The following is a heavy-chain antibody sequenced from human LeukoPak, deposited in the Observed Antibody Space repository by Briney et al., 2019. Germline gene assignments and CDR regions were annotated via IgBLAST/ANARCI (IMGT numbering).Heavy chain of an antibody. D-gene: IGHD3-22*01. CDR3: ASITYSYDSSGPNWFDP. J-gene: IGHJ5*02. CDR1: GASFSDYY. CDR2: INHLAYI. V-gene: IGHV4-34*01. Sequence: PSETLTLTCAVSGASFSDYYWSWIRQPPGRGLEWIGEINHLAYINHNPSLKSRVAISLDTSKNQFSLTLSSVTAADTAVYYCASITYSYDSSGPNWFDPWGRGTLVTVSS.